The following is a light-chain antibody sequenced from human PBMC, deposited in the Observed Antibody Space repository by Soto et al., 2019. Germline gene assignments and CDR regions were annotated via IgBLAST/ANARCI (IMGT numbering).Light chain of an antibody. Sequence: QSALTQPASVSGSPGQSITISCTGTSSDVGSYNLVSWYQQHPGKAPKLMIYEVSKRPSGVSNRFSGSKSGNTASLTISGLQAEDEADYYCCSYAGSRTFYVFGTGTNVTV. CDR3: CSYAGSRTFYV. CDR1: SSDVGSYNL. CDR2: EVS. J-gene: IGLJ1*01. V-gene: IGLV2-23*02.